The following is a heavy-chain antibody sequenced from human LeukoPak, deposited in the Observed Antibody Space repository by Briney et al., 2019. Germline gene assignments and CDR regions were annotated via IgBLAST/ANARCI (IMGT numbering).Heavy chain of an antibody. V-gene: IGHV3-74*01. CDR1: GFTFSSYW. CDR3: ARKYYYDSSGYYAPLDP. J-gene: IGHJ5*02. D-gene: IGHD3-22*01. CDR2: INSDGSST. Sequence: PGGSLRLSCAASGFTFSSYWMHWVRQAPGKGLVWVSRINSDGSSTSYADSVKGRFTISRDNAKNTLYLQMNSLRAEDTAVYYCARKYYYDSSGYYAPLDPWGQGTLVTVSS.